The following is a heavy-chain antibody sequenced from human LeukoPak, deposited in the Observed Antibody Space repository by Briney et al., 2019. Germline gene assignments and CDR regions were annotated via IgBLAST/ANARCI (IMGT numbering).Heavy chain of an antibody. CDR3: ARDNPRTTGYSSGSTFDF. Sequence: TSETLSLTCAVSGVSLSTTNWWVWLRQPPGKGLEWIGEVYHSGRGNKNYNPSLKSRATISIDTSKNQFSLNLRSLTAADTAVYFCARDNPRTTGYSSGSTFDFWGQGILVTVSS. J-gene: IGHJ4*02. CDR2: VYHSGRGNK. CDR1: GVSLSTTNW. V-gene: IGHV4-4*02. D-gene: IGHD6-19*01.